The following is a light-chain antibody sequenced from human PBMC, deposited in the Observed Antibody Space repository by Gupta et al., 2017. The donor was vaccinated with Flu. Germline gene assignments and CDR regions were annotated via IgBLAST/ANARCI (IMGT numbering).Light chain of an antibody. CDR1: QRVGNY. CDR2: DAS. Sequence: STGTLSLSPGERATLSCTASQRVGNYLGWYQQKPGQAPRLLIFDASHRVTGIPANFSAGGPGPDFTLTIRSLQPEDFAVYYCQQPNNWPLTFGG. V-gene: IGKV3-11*01. J-gene: IGKJ4*01. CDR3: QQPNNWPLT.